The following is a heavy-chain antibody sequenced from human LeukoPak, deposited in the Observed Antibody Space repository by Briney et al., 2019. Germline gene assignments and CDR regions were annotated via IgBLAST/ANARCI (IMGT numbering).Heavy chain of an antibody. D-gene: IGHD1-26*01. CDR1: GFTFSSYS. CDR3: ARGAGGIYNY. J-gene: IGHJ4*02. Sequence: GGSLRLSCAASGFTFSSYSMNWVRQAPGKGLEWVSSISSSSSYIYYADSVKGRFTISRDNAKNSLYLQMNSLRAEDTAIYYCARGAGGIYNYWGQGTLVTVSS. CDR2: ISSSSSYI. V-gene: IGHV3-21*01.